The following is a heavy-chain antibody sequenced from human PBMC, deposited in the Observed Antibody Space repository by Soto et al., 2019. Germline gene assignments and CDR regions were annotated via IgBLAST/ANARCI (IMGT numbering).Heavy chain of an antibody. V-gene: IGHV3-72*01. CDR1: GFTLSDHY. CDR2: TRNKANNYIT. D-gene: IGHD1-26*01. CDR3: GRCTSGRPDC. J-gene: IGHJ4*02. Sequence: EVQLVESGGGLVQPGGSLRLSCAASGFTLSDHYMDWVRQAPGKGLEWLGRTRNKANNYITEYATSVKGRFTISRDDSKNSVYLQLNSLKSEDTAVYYCGRCTSGRPDCWGQGTLVTVSS.